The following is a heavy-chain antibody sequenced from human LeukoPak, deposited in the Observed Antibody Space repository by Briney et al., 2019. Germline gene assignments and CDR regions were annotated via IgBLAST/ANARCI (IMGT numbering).Heavy chain of an antibody. CDR3: ARDRTPPSFYYYYGMDV. V-gene: IGHV4-61*01. D-gene: IGHD1-14*01. CDR1: GGSVSSGSYY. Sequence: SETLSLTCTVSGGSVSSGSYYWSWIRQPPGKGLKWIGYIYYSGSTNYNPSLESRVTISVDTSKNQFSLKLSSVTAADTAVYYCARDRTPPSFYYYYGMDVWGQGTTVTVSS. J-gene: IGHJ6*02. CDR2: IYYSGST.